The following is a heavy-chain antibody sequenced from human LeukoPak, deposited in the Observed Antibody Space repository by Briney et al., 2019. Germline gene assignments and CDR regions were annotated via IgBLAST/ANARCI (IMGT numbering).Heavy chain of an antibody. CDR3: AKDFRIGYSAHFDY. J-gene: IGHJ4*02. CDR2: IYVNGGTT. D-gene: IGHD2-21*01. Sequence: GGSLRLSCVGSGFTFRSHAMSWVRQAPEKGLEFVSGIYVNGGTTYYADSVKGRFSISRDNSKNTLYLQMDSLRGEDTAVYYCAKDFRIGYSAHFDYWGQGALVTVSP. CDR1: GFTFRSHA. V-gene: IGHV3-23*01.